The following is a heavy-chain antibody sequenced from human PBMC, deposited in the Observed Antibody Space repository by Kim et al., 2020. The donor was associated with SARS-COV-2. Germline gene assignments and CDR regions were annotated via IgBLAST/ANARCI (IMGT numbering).Heavy chain of an antibody. D-gene: IGHD3-22*01. CDR1: GGSISSSSYY. J-gene: IGHJ3*02. CDR3: ARQEYYDLLRAFDI. V-gene: IGHV4-39*01. Sequence: SETLSLTCTVSGGSISSSSYYWGWIRQPPGKGLEWIGSIYYSGSTYYNPSLKSRVTISVDTSKNQFSLKLSSVTAADTAVYYCARQEYYDLLRAFDIWGQGTMVTVSS. CDR2: IYYSGST.